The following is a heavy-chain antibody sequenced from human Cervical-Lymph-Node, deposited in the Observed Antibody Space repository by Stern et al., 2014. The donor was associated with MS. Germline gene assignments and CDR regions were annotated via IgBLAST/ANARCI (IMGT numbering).Heavy chain of an antibody. CDR2: IYDSGTT. J-gene: IGHJ4*02. CDR3: ARIGDFAAKD. D-gene: IGHD2-15*01. CDR1: GGSISSYY. Sequence: VQLVESGPGLVKPSETMSLTCTVSGGSISSYYWTWIRQPPGKGLEWIGYIYDSGTTNYNPSLQSRVTISVDTSKNQFSLKLSSVTAADTAVYYCARIGDFAAKDWGQGTLVTVSS. V-gene: IGHV4-59*08.